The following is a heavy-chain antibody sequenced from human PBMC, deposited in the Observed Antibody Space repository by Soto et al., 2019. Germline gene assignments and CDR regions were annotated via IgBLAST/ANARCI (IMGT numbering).Heavy chain of an antibody. J-gene: IGHJ6*02. CDR3: ARDLWGYCGTDCYPLDV. CDR1: GGSISGYY. Sequence: SETLSLTCTVSGGSISGYYWSWIRQPPGKGLEWIGFMYNTGSTVYNPSFKSRVTISVDTSKNQFSLKLNSVTAADTAVYYCARDLWGYCGTDCYPLDVWGQGTTVTVSS. D-gene: IGHD2-21*02. V-gene: IGHV4-59*01. CDR2: MYNTGST.